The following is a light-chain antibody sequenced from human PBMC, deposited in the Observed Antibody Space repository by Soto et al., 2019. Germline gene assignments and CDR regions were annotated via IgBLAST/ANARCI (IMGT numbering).Light chain of an antibody. CDR3: SSYRSSTTFV. J-gene: IGLJ1*01. V-gene: IGLV2-14*01. CDR2: EVR. CDR1: SSDVGAYSY. Sequence: QSALTQPASVSGSPGQSITISCTGTSSDVGAYSYVSWYQQYPGKAPKVIIFEVRKRPSGVSNRFSGSKSGDTASLTISGLQAEDEADYYCSSYRSSTTFVFGTGTKVTVL.